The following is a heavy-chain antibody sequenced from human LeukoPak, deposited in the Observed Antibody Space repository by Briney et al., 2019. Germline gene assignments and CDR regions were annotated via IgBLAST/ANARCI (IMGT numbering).Heavy chain of an antibody. D-gene: IGHD4-17*01. J-gene: IGHJ6*02. V-gene: IGHV3-33*01. CDR3: ARDGAGLDYGDYGIYGMDV. CDR1: GFTFSSYG. Sequence: PGRSLRLSCAASGFTFSSYGMHWVRQAPGKGLEWVAVIWYDGSNKYYADSVKGRFTISRDNSKNTLYLEMNSLRADDTAVYYCARDGAGLDYGDYGIYGMDVWGQGTTVTVSS. CDR2: IWYDGSNK.